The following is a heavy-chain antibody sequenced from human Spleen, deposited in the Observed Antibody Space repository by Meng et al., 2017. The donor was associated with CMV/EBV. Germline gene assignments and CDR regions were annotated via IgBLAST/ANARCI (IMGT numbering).Heavy chain of an antibody. CDR3: ARGQMYYDFWSGYPQGMDV. CDR2: ISSSGSTI. Sequence: GESLKISCAASGFTFSSYEMNWVRQAPGKGLEWVSYISSSGSTIYYADSVKGRFTTSRDNAKNSLYLQMNSLRAEDTAVYYCARGQMYYDFWSGYPQGMDVWGQGTTVTVSS. V-gene: IGHV3-48*03. J-gene: IGHJ6*02. CDR1: GFTFSSYE. D-gene: IGHD3-3*01.